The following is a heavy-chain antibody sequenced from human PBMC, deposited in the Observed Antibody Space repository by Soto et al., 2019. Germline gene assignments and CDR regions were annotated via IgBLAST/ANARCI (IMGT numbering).Heavy chain of an antibody. CDR1: GYSFTTYW. D-gene: IGHD6-19*01. CDR3: ARVPYSSGWHFDY. CDR2: IYPDDSDT. J-gene: IGHJ4*02. Sequence: PGESLKISCKRSGYSFTTYWIGWVRQMPGKGLEWMGIIYPDDSDTRYSPSFQGQVTISADKSISTASLQWNSLKASDTAMYYCARVPYSSGWHFDYWGQGTLVTVSS. V-gene: IGHV5-51*01.